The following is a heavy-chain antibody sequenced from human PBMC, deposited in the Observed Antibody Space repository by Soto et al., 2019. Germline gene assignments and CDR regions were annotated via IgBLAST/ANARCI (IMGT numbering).Heavy chain of an antibody. V-gene: IGHV1-3*01. CDR2: INAGNGNT. D-gene: IGHD5-12*01. J-gene: IGHJ6*03. CDR1: GYTFTSYA. CDR3: ARRCGGYDRYYMDV. Sequence: GPSVKVSCKASGYTFTSYAMHWVRQAPGQRLECMGWINAGNGNTKYSQKFQGRVTITRDTSASTAHMELSSLRSEDTAVYSCARRCGGYDRYYMDVWGKGTTVTVSS.